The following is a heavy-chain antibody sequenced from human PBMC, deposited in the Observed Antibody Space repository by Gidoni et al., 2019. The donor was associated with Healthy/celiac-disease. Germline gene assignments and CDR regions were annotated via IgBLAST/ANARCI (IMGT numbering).Heavy chain of an antibody. CDR2: INHSGST. D-gene: IGHD2-2*01. CDR3: ARGSGGYCSSTSCYRAPVFDY. J-gene: IGHJ4*02. CDR1: GGSFSGYY. Sequence: QVQLQQWGAGLLKPSETLSLTCAVYGGSFSGYYWSWIRQPPGKGLEWIGEINHSGSTNYNPSLKSRVTISVDTSKNQFSLKLSSVTAADTAVYYCARGSGGYCSSTSCYRAPVFDYWGQGTLVTVSS. V-gene: IGHV4-34*01.